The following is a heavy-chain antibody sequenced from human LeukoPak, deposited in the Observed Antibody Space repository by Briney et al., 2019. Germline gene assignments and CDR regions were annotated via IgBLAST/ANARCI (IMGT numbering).Heavy chain of an antibody. CDR1: GYTFTNYY. CDR3: ARYNGDLTGGFDY. Sequence: GASVKLSCKASGYTFTNYYIHWVRQAPGQGLEWMGIINPAGGSTGYAQKFQGRVTMTRDTSTSTVYMELSSLRSEDTAVYYCARYNGDLTGGFDYWGQGTLVTVSS. D-gene: IGHD4-17*01. J-gene: IGHJ4*02. CDR2: INPAGGST. V-gene: IGHV1-46*01.